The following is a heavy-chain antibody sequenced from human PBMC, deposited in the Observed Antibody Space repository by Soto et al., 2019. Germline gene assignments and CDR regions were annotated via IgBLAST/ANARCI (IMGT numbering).Heavy chain of an antibody. J-gene: IGHJ3*02. D-gene: IGHD3-16*01. CDR3: ARDGGGTLAGAFDI. V-gene: IGHV3-13*04. CDR1: GFTFSSYD. Sequence: EVQLVESGGGLVQPGGSLRLSCAASGFTFSSYDMHWVRQATGKGLEWVSAIGTAGDTYYPGSVKGRFTISRENAKNSLYLQMNGLRAGDTAVYYCARDGGGTLAGAFDIWGQGTMVTVSS. CDR2: IGTAGDT.